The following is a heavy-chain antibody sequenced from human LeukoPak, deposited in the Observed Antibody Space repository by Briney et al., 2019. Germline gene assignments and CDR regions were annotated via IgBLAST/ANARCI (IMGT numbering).Heavy chain of an antibody. V-gene: IGHV3-30*02. D-gene: IGHD3-22*01. Sequence: GGSLRLSCAASGFTFSSYGMHWVRQAPGKGLEWVAFIRYDGSNKYYADSVKGRFTISRDNSKNTLYLQMNSLRAEDTAVYYCARVAYDSSGYWGQGTLVTVSS. J-gene: IGHJ4*02. CDR2: IRYDGSNK. CDR1: GFTFSSYG. CDR3: ARVAYDSSGY.